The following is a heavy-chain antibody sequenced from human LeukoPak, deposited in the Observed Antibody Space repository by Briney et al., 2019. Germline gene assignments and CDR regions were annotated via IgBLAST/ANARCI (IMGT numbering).Heavy chain of an antibody. CDR2: INVITGYI. Sequence: GGSLRLSCAASGFTFSSYNMNWVRQAPGKGLEWVAYINVITGYIYYADSLKGRFTISRDNAKKSLFLEMNSLRVEDTAVYYCARDRSGSSSVDDAFDIWGQGIMVTVSS. J-gene: IGHJ3*02. D-gene: IGHD1-26*01. V-gene: IGHV3-21*01. CDR3: ARDRSGSSSVDDAFDI. CDR1: GFTFSSYN.